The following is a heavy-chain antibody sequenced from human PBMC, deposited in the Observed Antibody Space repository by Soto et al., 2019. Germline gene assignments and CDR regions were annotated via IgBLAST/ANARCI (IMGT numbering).Heavy chain of an antibody. V-gene: IGHV4-31*03. Sequence: HVQLQESGPGLVKPSQTLSLTCTVSGDSISRGGYYWNWIRQHPRKGLEWIGYIYHSGSTNYNPSLKSRGTISVDTSKNQLSLELSNVTAADTAVYYCARDGAGAYGLGWFDPWGQGILVNVSS. D-gene: IGHD2-21*01. J-gene: IGHJ5*02. CDR2: IYHSGST. CDR1: GDSISRGGYY. CDR3: ARDGAGAYGLGWFDP.